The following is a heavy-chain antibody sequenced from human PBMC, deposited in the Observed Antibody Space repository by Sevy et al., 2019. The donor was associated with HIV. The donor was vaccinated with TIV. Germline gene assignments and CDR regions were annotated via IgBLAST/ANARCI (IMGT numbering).Heavy chain of an antibody. CDR1: GFSVSSNY. D-gene: IGHD3-22*01. Sequence: GGSLRLSCAASGFSVSSNYMSWVRQAPGKGLEWVSLIYSSGRTYYGDSVKVRFTISRDDSKNTLYRQMNSVRAEDTALYYCTRVHSGGYPFDYWGQGSLVTVSS. J-gene: IGHJ4*02. CDR2: IYSSGRT. V-gene: IGHV3-53*01. CDR3: TRVHSGGYPFDY.